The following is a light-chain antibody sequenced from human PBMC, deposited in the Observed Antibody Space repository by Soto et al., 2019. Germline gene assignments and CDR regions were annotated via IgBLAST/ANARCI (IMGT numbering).Light chain of an antibody. CDR2: DVS. V-gene: IGLV2-14*01. J-gene: IGLJ1*01. Sequence: QSALTQPASVSGSPGQSIAISCTGTSSDIGGYNYVSWYQQHPGKAPKLIIYDVSTRPPGVSDRFSGSKSGNTASLTISGLQAEDEADYCCSSYTPGTTLFGTGTKLTVL. CDR3: SSYTPGTTL. CDR1: SSDIGGYNY.